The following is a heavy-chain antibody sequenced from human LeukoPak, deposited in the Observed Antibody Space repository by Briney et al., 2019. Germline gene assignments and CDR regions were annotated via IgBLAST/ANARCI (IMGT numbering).Heavy chain of an antibody. Sequence: PSETLSLTCTVSGGSISSHYWSWIRQPPGKGLEWIGYIYYSGSTNYNPSLKSRVTISVDTSKNQFSLKLSSVTAADTAVYYCARVRDRSSYFYDLDYWGQGTLVTVSS. CDR3: ARVRDRSSYFYDLDY. V-gene: IGHV4-59*11. J-gene: IGHJ4*02. D-gene: IGHD3-22*01. CDR1: GGSISSHY. CDR2: IYYSGST.